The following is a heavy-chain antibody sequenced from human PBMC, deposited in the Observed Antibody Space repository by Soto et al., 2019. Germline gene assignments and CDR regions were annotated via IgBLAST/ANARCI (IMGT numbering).Heavy chain of an antibody. CDR1: GFTFSSYA. V-gene: IGHV3-23*01. D-gene: IGHD2-2*01. CDR2: ISGSGGST. J-gene: IGHJ4*02. CDR3: AKDPAGGRYFDY. Sequence: EVQLLESGGGLVQPGGSLRLSCAASGFTFSSYAMSWVRQAPGKGLEWVSAISGSGGSTYYADSVKGRFTISRDNSKNTLYLQMNSLRAEHTAVYYCAKDPAGGRYFDYWGQGTLVTVSS.